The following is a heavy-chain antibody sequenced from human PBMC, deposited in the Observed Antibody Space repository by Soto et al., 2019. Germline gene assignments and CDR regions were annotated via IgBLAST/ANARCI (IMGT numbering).Heavy chain of an antibody. CDR2: IYPRDSDT. Sequence: PGESLKISCHGSGFSFTSYWIGWVRQMPGKGLEWMGLIYPRDSDTRYSPSFQGHVTFSVDKSSSTAFLQWNNLKASDTAVFYCVKSQSGYTSSWYFDWGQGTLVTVSS. CDR3: VKSQSGYTSSWYFD. D-gene: IGHD6-13*01. CDR1: GFSFTSYW. J-gene: IGHJ4*02. V-gene: IGHV5-51*01.